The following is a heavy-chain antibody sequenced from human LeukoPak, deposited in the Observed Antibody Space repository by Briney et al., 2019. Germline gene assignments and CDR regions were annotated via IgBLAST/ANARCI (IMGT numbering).Heavy chain of an antibody. CDR1: GGSISSSSYY. D-gene: IGHD3-3*01. V-gene: IGHV4-39*07. J-gene: IGHJ4*02. CDR3: ARDGEWLLFDY. CDR2: IYYSGST. Sequence: SETLSLTCTVSGGSISSSSYYWGWIRQPPGKGLEWIGSIYYSGSTYYNPSLKSRVTISVDTSKNQFSLKLSSVTAADTAVYYCARDGEWLLFDYWGQGTLDTVSS.